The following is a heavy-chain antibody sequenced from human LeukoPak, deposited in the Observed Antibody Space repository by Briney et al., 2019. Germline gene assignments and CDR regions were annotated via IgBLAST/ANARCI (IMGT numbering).Heavy chain of an antibody. CDR1: GGSFSGYY. J-gene: IGHJ5*02. CDR2: INHSGST. Sequence: SETLSLTCAVYGGSFSGYYWSWIRQPPGKGLEWIGEINHSGSTNYNPSLKSRVTISVDTSKNQSSLKLSSVTAADTAVYYCARKGPSSGPHGFDPWGQGTLVTVSS. V-gene: IGHV4-34*01. CDR3: ARKGPSSGPHGFDP. D-gene: IGHD3-22*01.